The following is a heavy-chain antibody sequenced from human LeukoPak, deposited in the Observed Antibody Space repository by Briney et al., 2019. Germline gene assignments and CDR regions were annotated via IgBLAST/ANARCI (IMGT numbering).Heavy chain of an antibody. D-gene: IGHD6-6*01. Sequence: GGSLRLSCAASGFTFSSYGMHWVRQAPGKGLEWVAVISYDGSNKYYADSVKGRFTISRDNAKNSLYLQMNSLRAEDTAVYYCARERRVAARQYYFDYWGQGTLVTVSS. J-gene: IGHJ4*02. CDR1: GFTFSSYG. CDR3: ARERRVAARQYYFDY. V-gene: IGHV3-30*03. CDR2: ISYDGSNK.